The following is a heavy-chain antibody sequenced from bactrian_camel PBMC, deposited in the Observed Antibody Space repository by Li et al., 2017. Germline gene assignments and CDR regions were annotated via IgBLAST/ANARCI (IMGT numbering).Heavy chain of an antibody. CDR2: IDSGGGST. D-gene: IGHD6*01. Sequence: QLVESGGGLVQAGGSLILSCAGSGFRHSVCTMGWYRRAPGKGLEWISVIDSGGGSTYYADSVKGRFAISRDRAKNTHYLQMNNLKSSDTALYWCAAAEGSWYGIYNYWGQRTQVTVS. CDR1: GFRHSVCT. CDR3: AAAEGSWYGIYNY. J-gene: IGHJ4*01. V-gene: IGHV3S31*01.